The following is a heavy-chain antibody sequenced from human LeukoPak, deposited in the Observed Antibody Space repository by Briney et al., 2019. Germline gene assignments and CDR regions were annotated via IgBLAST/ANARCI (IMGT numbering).Heavy chain of an antibody. CDR1: GGSISSYY. J-gene: IGHJ4*02. D-gene: IGHD5-18*01. CDR2: IYYSGST. CDR3: ARRAPYSYEWSTLDY. V-gene: IGHV4-59*08. Sequence: SETLSLTCTVSGGSISSYYWSWIRQPPGKGLEWIGYIYYSGSTNYNPSLKSRVTISVDTSKNQFSLKLSSVTAADTAVYYCARRAPYSYEWSTLDYWGQGALVTVSS.